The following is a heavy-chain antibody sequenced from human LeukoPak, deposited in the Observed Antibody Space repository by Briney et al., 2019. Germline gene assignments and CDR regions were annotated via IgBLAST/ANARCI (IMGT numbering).Heavy chain of an antibody. CDR3: ARDPPYYYDSSGSRPY. CDR2: IIPILGIA. V-gene: IGHV1-69*04. D-gene: IGHD3-22*01. CDR1: GYTFTSYD. Sequence: GASVKVSCKASGYTFTSYDINWVRQAPGQGLEWMGRIIPILGIANYAQKFQGRVTITADKSTSTAYMELSSLRSEDTAVYYCARDPPYYYDSSGSRPYWGQGTLVTVSS. J-gene: IGHJ4*02.